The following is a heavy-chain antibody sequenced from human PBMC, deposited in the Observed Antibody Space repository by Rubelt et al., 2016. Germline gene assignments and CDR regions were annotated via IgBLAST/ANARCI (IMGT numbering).Heavy chain of an antibody. V-gene: IGHV3-23*04. Sequence: EVQLVESGGDLVQPGGSLRLSCAASGFTFSNYAMSWVRQAPGKGLEWVSSISGSGGGTYYADSVKGRFTISRDNSKNTLYLQMNSLIAEDTALYYCAKDLMLAAAPPSDYWGQGTLVTVSS. D-gene: IGHD6-13*01. J-gene: IGHJ4*02. CDR2: ISGSGGGT. CDR1: GFTFSNYA. CDR3: AKDLMLAAAPPSDY.